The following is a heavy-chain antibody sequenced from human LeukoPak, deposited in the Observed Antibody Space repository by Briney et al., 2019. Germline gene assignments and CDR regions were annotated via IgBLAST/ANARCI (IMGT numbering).Heavy chain of an antibody. V-gene: IGHV1-69*06. CDR2: IAKFGST. Sequence: SVKVSCKASGDTFSNYAISWVRLAPGQGLEWMGAIAKFGSTNYAHNFVGRVTMTADKSTSTAFMELSSLKSDDTAVYYCARDRSGYGNYFDFWGQGTLVTVSS. CDR1: GDTFSNYA. D-gene: IGHD5-18*01. J-gene: IGHJ4*02. CDR3: ARDRSGYGNYFDF.